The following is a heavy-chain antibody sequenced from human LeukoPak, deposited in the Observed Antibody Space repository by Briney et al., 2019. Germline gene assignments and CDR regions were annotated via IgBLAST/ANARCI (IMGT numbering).Heavy chain of an antibody. CDR3: ARHYGDYPDDAFDI. CDR1: GFTFSSYA. D-gene: IGHD4-17*01. CDR2: ISYDGSNK. Sequence: PGRSLRLSCAASGFTFSSYAMHWVRQAPGKGLEWVAVISYDGSNKYCADSVKGRFTISIDNSKNTLYLQMNSLRAEDTAVYYCARHYGDYPDDAFDIWGQGTMVTVSS. J-gene: IGHJ3*02. V-gene: IGHV3-30*04.